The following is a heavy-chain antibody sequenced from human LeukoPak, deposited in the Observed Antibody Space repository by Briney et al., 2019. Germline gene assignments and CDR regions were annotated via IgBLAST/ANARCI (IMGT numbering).Heavy chain of an antibody. CDR2: ISAYSGKT. V-gene: IGHV1-18*01. D-gene: IGHD1-7*01. CDR1: GYIFTTYG. CDR3: VTVGGTTYFDH. J-gene: IGHJ4*02. Sequence: ASVKVSCKASGYIFTTYGISWVRQAPGQGPEWMGWISAYSGKTNYTQKLQGRVTMTTDTSTSTAYMELRSLRSDDTAVYYCVTVGGTTYFDHWGQGTLVTVSS.